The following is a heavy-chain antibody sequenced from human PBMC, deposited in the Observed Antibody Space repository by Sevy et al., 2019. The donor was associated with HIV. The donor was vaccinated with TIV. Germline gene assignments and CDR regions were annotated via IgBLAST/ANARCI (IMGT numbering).Heavy chain of an antibody. D-gene: IGHD3-22*01. CDR3: AREGGGGYYYDY. Sequence: GGSLRLSCAASGFTFSSYSMDWVRQAPGKGLEWVSSISSSSTYIYYADSVKGRFTNSRDNAKNSLYLQMNSRRAEDTAVYYSAREGGGGYYYDYWGQGILVTVSS. V-gene: IGHV3-21*01. CDR1: GFTFSSYS. CDR2: ISSSSTYI. J-gene: IGHJ4*02.